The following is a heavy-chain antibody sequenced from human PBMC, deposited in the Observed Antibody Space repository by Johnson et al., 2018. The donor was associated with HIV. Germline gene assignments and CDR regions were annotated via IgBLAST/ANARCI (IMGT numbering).Heavy chain of an antibody. D-gene: IGHD2-15*01. CDR2: IKQDGYEK. J-gene: IGHJ3*02. V-gene: IGHV3-7*03. Sequence: VQLVESGGGSVQRGGSLRLSCAASVFTFSSYWMNWVRQAPGKGLEWVANIKQDGYEKYYADSVKGRFTISRDNSKNTLYLQMNSLRAEDTALYYCARDGEYCSGGSCSDAFDIWGQGTMVTVSS. CDR1: VFTFSSYW. CDR3: ARDGEYCSGGSCSDAFDI.